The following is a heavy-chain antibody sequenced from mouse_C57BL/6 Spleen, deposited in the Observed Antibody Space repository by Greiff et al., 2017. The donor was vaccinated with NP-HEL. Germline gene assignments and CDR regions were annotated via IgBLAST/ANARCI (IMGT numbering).Heavy chain of an antibody. J-gene: IGHJ2*01. V-gene: IGHV3-6*01. CDR3: ARGGFYFDY. CDR2: ISYDGSN. Sequence: EVKLMESGPGLVKPSQSLSLTCSVTGYSITSGYYWNWIRQFPGNKLEWMGYISYDGSNNYNPSLKNRISITRDTTTNQFFLKLNSVTTEDTATYYCARGGFYFDYWGQGTTLTVSS. CDR1: GYSITSGYY.